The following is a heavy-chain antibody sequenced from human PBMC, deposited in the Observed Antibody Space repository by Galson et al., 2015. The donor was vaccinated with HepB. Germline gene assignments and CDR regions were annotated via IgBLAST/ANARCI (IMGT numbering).Heavy chain of an antibody. CDR2: IGIDGSGR. J-gene: IGHJ4*02. D-gene: IGHD6-19*01. CDR3: AKDWQWLTDY. V-gene: IGHV3-74*01. CDR1: GFTFSNYW. Sequence: SLRLSCAASGFTFSNYWMQWVRQTPGKGLVWVSRIGIDGSGRAYADSVKGRFTISRDNSKNTLYLQMNSLRIEDTAVYYCAKDWQWLTDYWGQGTLVTVSS.